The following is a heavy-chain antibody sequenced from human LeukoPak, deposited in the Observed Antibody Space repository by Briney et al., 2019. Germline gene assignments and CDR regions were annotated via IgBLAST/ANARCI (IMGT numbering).Heavy chain of an antibody. CDR1: GFTFSSYG. D-gene: IGHD3-10*01. V-gene: IGHV3-30*02. CDR3: AKDLGVMVRGGGY. J-gene: IGHJ4*02. CDR2: IRYDGSNK. Sequence: GGSLRLSCAASGFTFSSYGMHWVRQAPGKGLEWVAFIRYDGSNKYYADSVKGRFTISRDNSKNTLYLQMNSLRAEDTAVYYCAKDLGVMVRGGGYWGQGTLVTVSS.